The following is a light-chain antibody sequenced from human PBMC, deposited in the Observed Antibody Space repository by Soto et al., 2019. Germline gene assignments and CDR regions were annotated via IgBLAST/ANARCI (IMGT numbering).Light chain of an antibody. J-gene: IGKJ3*01. CDR1: QNVGTN. V-gene: IGKV3-15*01. Sequence: EMLMTQSPATLSVSPGERATLYCRASQNVGTNLAWYQQRPGQAPRLLISGASTGVTGLPDRFSGSGSGTEFTLTISSLQFEDFAVYYCQQYHDWPPLFTFGPGTKVDIK. CDR3: QQYHDWPPLFT. CDR2: GAS.